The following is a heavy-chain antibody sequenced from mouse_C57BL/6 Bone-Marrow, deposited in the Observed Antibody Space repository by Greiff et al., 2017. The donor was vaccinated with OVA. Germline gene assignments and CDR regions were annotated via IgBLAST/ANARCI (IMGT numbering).Heavy chain of an antibody. D-gene: IGHD1-1*01. J-gene: IGHJ2*01. CDR3: ARRGVLITTVVATDY. Sequence: QVQLQQSGADLAKPGASVTLSCKASGYTFTSYWMHWVNQRPGQGLEWLGYINPSSGYTKYNQQFKDQATLTADKSTSTAYMLRSSLTSEDSAVYYGARRGVLITTVVATDYWGQGTTRTVSS. CDR1: GYTFTSYW. V-gene: IGHV1-7*01. CDR2: INPSSGYT.